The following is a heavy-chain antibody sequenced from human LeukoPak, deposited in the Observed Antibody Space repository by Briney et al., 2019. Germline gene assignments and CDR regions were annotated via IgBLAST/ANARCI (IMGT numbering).Heavy chain of an antibody. CDR1: GFTFSSYA. CDR3: AKDRRDSSSSSVWFAFDI. V-gene: IGHV3-23*01. CDR2: ISGSGGST. D-gene: IGHD6-6*01. J-gene: IGHJ3*02. Sequence: GGSLRLSCAASGFTFSSYAMSWVRQAPGEGLEWVSAISGSGGSTYYADSVKGRFTISRDNSKNTLYLQMNSLRAEDTAVYYCAKDRRDSSSSSVWFAFDIWGQGTMVTVSS.